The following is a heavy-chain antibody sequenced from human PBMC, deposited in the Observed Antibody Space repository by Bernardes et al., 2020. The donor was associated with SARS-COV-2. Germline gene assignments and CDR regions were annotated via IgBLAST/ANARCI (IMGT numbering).Heavy chain of an antibody. Sequence: ASLKDYCKASGYSFTGYHMYWVRQVPGQGLEWMGWINPNSGGTKYVQKFQGRVTMTTDTAIRTADMELNRLTSDDTAVYYCVRGTFWGGHDYWGQGTLVTVSS. CDR1: GYSFTGYH. J-gene: IGHJ4*02. CDR2: INPNSGGT. V-gene: IGHV1-2*02. CDR3: VRGTFWGGHDY. D-gene: IGHD3-16*01.